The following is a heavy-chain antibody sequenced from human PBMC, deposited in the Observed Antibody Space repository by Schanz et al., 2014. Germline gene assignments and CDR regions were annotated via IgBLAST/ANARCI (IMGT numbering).Heavy chain of an antibody. CDR3: AKDQGSYGSGSYSYFDY. CDR1: GFTVSSNY. D-gene: IGHD3-10*01. J-gene: IGHJ4*02. Sequence: EVQLVESGGGLVQPGGSLRLSCAASGFTVSSNYMSWVRQAPGKGLEWVSITYSGGSTYYADSVKGRFTISRDNSKNTLYLLMNSLRAEDTAVYYCAKDQGSYGSGSYSYFDYWGQGTLXTVSS. CDR2: TYSGGST. V-gene: IGHV3-66*01.